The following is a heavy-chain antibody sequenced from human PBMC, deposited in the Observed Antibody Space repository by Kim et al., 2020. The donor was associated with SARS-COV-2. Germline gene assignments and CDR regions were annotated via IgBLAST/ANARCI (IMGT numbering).Heavy chain of an antibody. CDR1: GFTFDDYA. J-gene: IGHJ6*02. CDR3: AKGGMVRGVIITSYYYYGMDV. Sequence: GGSLRLSCAASGFTFDDYAMHWVRQAPGKGLEWVSGISWNSGSIGYADSVKGRFTISRDNAKNSLYLQMNSLRAEDTALYYCAKGGMVRGVIITSYYYYGMDVWGQGTTVTVSS. CDR2: ISWNSGSI. V-gene: IGHV3-9*01. D-gene: IGHD3-10*01.